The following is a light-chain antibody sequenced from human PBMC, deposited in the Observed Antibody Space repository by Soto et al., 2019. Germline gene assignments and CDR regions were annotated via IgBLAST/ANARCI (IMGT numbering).Light chain of an antibody. CDR1: QSVSSSY. V-gene: IGKV3-20*01. CDR2: GAS. CDR3: QQYDSSPRT. J-gene: IGKJ1*01. Sequence: ENVLTQSPGTLSLSPWERATLSCRASQSVSSSYLAWYQQKPGQAPRLLIYGASSRATGIPDRFSGSGSGTDFTLIISRLEPEDFAVYYCQQYDSSPRTFGQGTKVEIK.